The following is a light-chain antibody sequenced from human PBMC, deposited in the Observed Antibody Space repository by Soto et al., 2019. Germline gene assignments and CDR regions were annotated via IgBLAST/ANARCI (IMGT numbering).Light chain of an antibody. V-gene: IGLV1-51*01. CDR3: GTWDSSLSAGV. J-gene: IGLJ2*01. CDR2: DNN. Sequence: QSVLTQPPSVSAAPGQRVTISCSGSSSNIGNNYVSWYQHLPGTAPKLLIYDNNKRPSGIPDRFSGYKSGTSATLGITGLQTGDEADYYCGTWDSSLSAGVFGGGTKLTVL. CDR1: SSNIGNNY.